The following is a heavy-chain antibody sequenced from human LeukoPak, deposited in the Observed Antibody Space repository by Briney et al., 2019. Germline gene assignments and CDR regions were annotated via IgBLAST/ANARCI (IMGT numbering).Heavy chain of an antibody. CDR3: ARGPIAVAGKGSAFDI. J-gene: IGHJ3*02. CDR2: IHYSGST. CDR1: VGSISSYY. V-gene: IGHV4-59*01. Sequence: PSETLSLTCTVSVGSISSYYWSWIRQPPGKGLEWIWYIHYSGSTNYNPSLKSRVTISVDTSKNQFSLKLSSVTAADTAVYYCARGPIAVAGKGSAFDIWGQGTMVTVSS. D-gene: IGHD6-19*01.